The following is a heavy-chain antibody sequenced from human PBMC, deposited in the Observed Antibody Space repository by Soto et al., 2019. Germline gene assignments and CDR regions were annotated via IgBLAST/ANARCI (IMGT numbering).Heavy chain of an antibody. CDR2: ISWNSGSI. Sequence: GGSLRLSCAASGFTFDDYAMHWVRQAPGKGLEWVSGISWNSGSIGYADSVKGRFTISRDNAKNSLYLQMNSLGAEDTALYYCAALGGGAFDIWGQGTMVTVSS. D-gene: IGHD3-10*01. V-gene: IGHV3-9*01. CDR1: GFTFDDYA. J-gene: IGHJ3*02. CDR3: AALGGGAFDI.